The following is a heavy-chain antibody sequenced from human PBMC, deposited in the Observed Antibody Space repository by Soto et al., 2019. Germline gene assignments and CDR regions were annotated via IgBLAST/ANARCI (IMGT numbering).Heavy chain of an antibody. CDR2: IIPIFGTA. Sequence: QVQLVQSGAEVKKPGSSVKVSCKASGCTFSSYAISWVRQAPGQGLEWMGWIIPIFGTANYAQKFQDRVTITADKTTSTAYMEQSTLRSEDRAVYYCAGCLADADDYSYYSGMDVWGKGTPVTVSS. D-gene: IGHD6-13*01. V-gene: IGHV1-69*06. CDR3: AGCLADADDYSYYSGMDV. J-gene: IGHJ6*04. CDR1: GCTFSSYA.